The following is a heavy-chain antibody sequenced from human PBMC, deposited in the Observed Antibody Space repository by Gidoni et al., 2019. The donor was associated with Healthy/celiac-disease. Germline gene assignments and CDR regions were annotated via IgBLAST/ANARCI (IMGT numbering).Heavy chain of an antibody. CDR3: ARGLAYSSGWYGGSYFDY. V-gene: IGHV4-34*01. Sequence: QVQLQQWGAGLLKPSETLSLTCAVYGGSFSGYYWSWIRQPPGKGLEWIGEINHSGSTNYNPSLKSRVTISVDTSKNQFSLKLSSVTAADTAVYYCARGLAYSSGWYGGSYFDYWGQGTLVTVSS. CDR2: INHSGST. CDR1: GGSFSGYY. D-gene: IGHD6-19*01. J-gene: IGHJ4*02.